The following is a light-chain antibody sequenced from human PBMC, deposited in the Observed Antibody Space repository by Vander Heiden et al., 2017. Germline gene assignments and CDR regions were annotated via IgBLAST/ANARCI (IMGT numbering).Light chain of an antibody. J-gene: IGKJ2*01. V-gene: IGKV3-20*01. CDR1: QSVSSSY. Sequence: SPGERATLCCRASQSVSSSYLAWYQQKPGQAPRLLIYGASSRATGIPDRFSGSGSGTDFTLTISRLEPEDFAVYYCQQYGSSPLMYTFGQGTKLEIK. CDR2: GAS. CDR3: QQYGSSPLMYT.